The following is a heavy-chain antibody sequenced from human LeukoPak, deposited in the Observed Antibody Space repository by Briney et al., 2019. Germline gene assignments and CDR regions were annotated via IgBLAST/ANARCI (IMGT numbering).Heavy chain of an antibody. Sequence: SETLSLTCTVSGGSISSYYWSWIRRPPRKRLEWCGGIDYSGSTTYNHSPKSRVTISVEASKNQFSLKLSSVTAADTAVYYCARDFKARDSSSWYWHYYGMDVWGQGTTVTVSS. V-gene: IGHV4-59*01. D-gene: IGHD6-13*01. CDR1: GGSISSYY. CDR3: ARDFKARDSSSWYWHYYGMDV. CDR2: IDYSGST. J-gene: IGHJ6*02.